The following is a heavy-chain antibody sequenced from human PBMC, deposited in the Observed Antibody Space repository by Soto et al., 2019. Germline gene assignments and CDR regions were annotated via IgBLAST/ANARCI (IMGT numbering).Heavy chain of an antibody. D-gene: IGHD3-22*01. Sequence: QVQLVQSGAEVKKPGSSVKVSCKASGGTFSSYAITWVRQAPGQGLEWMGGIIPIFGTANYAQKFQARVTITADESTCTAYMEISRLRSEDTAVYYCARDRGPSSGYYPYWFDPWGQGTLVTXXS. V-gene: IGHV1-69*12. CDR2: IIPIFGTA. CDR3: ARDRGPSSGYYPYWFDP. J-gene: IGHJ5*02. CDR1: GGTFSSYA.